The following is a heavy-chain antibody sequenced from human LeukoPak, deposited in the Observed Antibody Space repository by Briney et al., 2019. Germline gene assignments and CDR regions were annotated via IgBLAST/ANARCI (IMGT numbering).Heavy chain of an antibody. J-gene: IGHJ3*02. CDR1: GFTFSSYG. V-gene: IGHV3-30*02. CDR2: IRFDGSNK. CDR3: ARGIPDSFDI. Sequence: GGSLRLSCAASGFTFSSYGMHWVRQTAGKGLEWVAFIRFDGSNKYYVDSVKGRFTISRDNSKNTLYLQMNSLRAEDTAVYYCARGIPDSFDIWGQGTMVTVSS.